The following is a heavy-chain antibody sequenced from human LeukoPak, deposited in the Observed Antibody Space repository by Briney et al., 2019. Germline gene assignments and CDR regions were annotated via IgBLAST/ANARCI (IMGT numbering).Heavy chain of an antibody. CDR1: GGSISSYY. CDR2: INHSGST. D-gene: IGHD3-3*01. J-gene: IGHJ5*02. Sequence: SETLSLTCTVSGGSISSYYWSWIRQPPGKGLEWIGEINHSGSTNYNPSLKSRVTISVDTSKNQFSLKLSSVTAADTAVYYCARGEVYSDFWSGSKEWFDPWGQGTLVTVSS. V-gene: IGHV4-34*01. CDR3: ARGEVYSDFWSGSKEWFDP.